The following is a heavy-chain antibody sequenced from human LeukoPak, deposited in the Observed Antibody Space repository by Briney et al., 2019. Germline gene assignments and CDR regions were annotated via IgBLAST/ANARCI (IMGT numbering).Heavy chain of an antibody. D-gene: IGHD3-10*01. V-gene: IGHV3-30*04. CDR2: ISYDGSNK. CDR3: AKPLWFGELTIDY. J-gene: IGHJ4*02. CDR1: GFTFSSYA. Sequence: PGRSLRLSCAASGFTFSSYAMHWVRQAPGKGLEWVAVISYDGSNKYYADSVKGRFTISRDNSKNTLYLQMNSLRAEDTAVYYCAKPLWFGELTIDYWGQGTLVTVSS.